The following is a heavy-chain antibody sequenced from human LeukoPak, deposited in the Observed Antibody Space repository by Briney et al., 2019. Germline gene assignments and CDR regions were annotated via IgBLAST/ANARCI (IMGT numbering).Heavy chain of an antibody. Sequence: PGGSLRLSCAASGFNFGDFWMAWVRHTPGKGLEWVADIKEDGSEKYYVDSVKGRFTISRDNNKNSLYIQMNSLRGDDTAVYFCVRDSRPGGAMGLYHNFDHWGLGTMVTVSS. V-gene: IGHV3-7*01. CDR1: GFNFGDFW. J-gene: IGHJ4*02. CDR3: VRDSRPGGAMGLYHNFDH. CDR2: IKEDGSEK. D-gene: IGHD3-16*02.